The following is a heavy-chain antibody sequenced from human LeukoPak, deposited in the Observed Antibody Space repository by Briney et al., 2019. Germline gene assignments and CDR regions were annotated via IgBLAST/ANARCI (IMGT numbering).Heavy chain of an antibody. Sequence: PGGSLRLSCVASGFTFSSYGMHWVRQAPGKGLEWVAFIHSDGSNKYYADSVKGRFTISRDNSENTLYLQMNTLRAEDTAVYYCAMAGNWGYFDYWGQGTLVTVSS. CDR1: GFTFSSYG. J-gene: IGHJ4*02. CDR2: IHSDGSNK. CDR3: AMAGNWGYFDY. V-gene: IGHV3-30*02. D-gene: IGHD7-27*01.